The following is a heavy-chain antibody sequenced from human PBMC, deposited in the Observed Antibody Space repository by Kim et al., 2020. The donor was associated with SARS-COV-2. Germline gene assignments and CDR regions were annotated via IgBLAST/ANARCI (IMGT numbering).Heavy chain of an antibody. CDR2: IWYDGSNK. D-gene: IGHD3-3*01. J-gene: IGHJ4*02. CDR3: AKGVYYDFWSGYYLEDYFDY. CDR1: GFTFSSYG. Sequence: GGSLRLSCAASGFTFSSYGMHWGRQAPGKGLEWVAVIWYDGSNKYYADSVKGRFTISRDNSKNTLYMQMNSLRAEDTAVYYCAKGVYYDFWSGYYLEDYFDYWGQGTLVTVSS. V-gene: IGHV3-33*06.